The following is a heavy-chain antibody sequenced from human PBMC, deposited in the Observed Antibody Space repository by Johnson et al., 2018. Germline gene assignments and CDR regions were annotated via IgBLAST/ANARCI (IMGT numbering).Heavy chain of an antibody. CDR1: GFTFSSYV. CDR2: ISYDGRDK. CDR3: SRDFSSSWYNWFDP. Sequence: VQLLESGGGVVQPGRSLRLSCAVSGFTFSSYVMHWVRQAPGKGLEWVAVISYDGRDKYYSDSVKGRFTISRENSKTTLYLHMNSLRAADTAVYYCSRDFSSSWYNWFDPWGQGTLVTVSS. J-gene: IGHJ5*02. D-gene: IGHD6-13*01. V-gene: IGHV3-30*03.